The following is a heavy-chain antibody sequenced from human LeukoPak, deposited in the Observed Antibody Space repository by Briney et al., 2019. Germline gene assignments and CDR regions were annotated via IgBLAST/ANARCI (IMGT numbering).Heavy chain of an antibody. CDR2: TSSDGNNK. CDR3: ARDLSYGSGEF. CDR1: GFTFRSYG. V-gene: IGHV3-30*03. D-gene: IGHD3-10*01. J-gene: IGHJ4*02. Sequence: PGGSLRLSCAASGFTFRSYGMHWVRQAPGKGLEWVAVTSSDGNNKYYAESVKGRFTISRDNSKNTLYLQMNSLRAEDTAVYFCARDLSYGSGEFWGQGTLVTVSS.